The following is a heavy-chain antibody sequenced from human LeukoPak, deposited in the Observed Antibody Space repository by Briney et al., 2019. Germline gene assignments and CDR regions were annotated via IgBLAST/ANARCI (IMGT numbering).Heavy chain of an antibody. J-gene: IGHJ4*02. Sequence: ASVKVSCQASVYTFTGYYMHWVRQAPGQGLEWMGRINPNSGGTNYAQKFQGRVTMTRDTSISTAYMELSRLRSDDTAVYYCFRTYYYDSSGLDYWGQGTLVTVSS. D-gene: IGHD3-22*01. CDR1: VYTFTGYY. V-gene: IGHV1-2*06. CDR2: INPNSGGT. CDR3: FRTYYYDSSGLDY.